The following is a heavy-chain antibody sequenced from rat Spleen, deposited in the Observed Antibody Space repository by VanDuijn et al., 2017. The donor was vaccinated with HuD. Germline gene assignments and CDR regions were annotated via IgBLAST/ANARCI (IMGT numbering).Heavy chain of an antibody. V-gene: IGHV5S10*01. CDR2: IIYDDSRT. J-gene: IGHJ2*01. Sequence: EVQLAESGGGLVQPGRSMNLSCAASGFTFSNFYMAWVRQAPKKGLEWVATIIYDDSRTYYRDSVKGRFTISRDNAKSTLYLQMDSLRSEDTATYYCATRFYDGIFDYWGQGVMVTVSS. CDR3: ATRFYDGIFDY. D-gene: IGHD1-12*02. CDR1: GFTFSNFY.